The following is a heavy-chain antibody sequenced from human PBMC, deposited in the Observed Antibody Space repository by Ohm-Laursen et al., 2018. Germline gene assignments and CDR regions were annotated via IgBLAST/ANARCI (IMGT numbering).Heavy chain of an antibody. Sequence: SLRLSCAAPGFTFSDYYMSWIRQAPGKGLEWASYISSSGSTIYYADSVKGRFTISRDNAKNTLYLQMNSLRAEDTAVYYCAREELESSGWADWGQGTLVTVSS. V-gene: IGHV3-11*04. D-gene: IGHD6-19*01. J-gene: IGHJ4*02. CDR1: GFTFSDYY. CDR2: ISSSGSTI. CDR3: AREELESSGWAD.